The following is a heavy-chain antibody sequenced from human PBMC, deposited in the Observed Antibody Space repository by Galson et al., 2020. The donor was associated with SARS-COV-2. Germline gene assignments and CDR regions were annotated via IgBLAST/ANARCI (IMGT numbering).Heavy chain of an antibody. CDR3: ARGEIVVVPEDYERYYYYMDV. Sequence: SETLSLTCTVSGGSISSYYWSWIRQPPGKGLEWIGYIYYSGSTNYNPSLKSRVTISVDTSKNQFSLKLSSVTAADTAVYYCARGEIVVVPEDYERYYYYMDVWGKGTTVTVSS. J-gene: IGHJ6*03. V-gene: IGHV4-59*01. D-gene: IGHD2-2*01. CDR1: GGSISSYY. CDR2: IYYSGST.